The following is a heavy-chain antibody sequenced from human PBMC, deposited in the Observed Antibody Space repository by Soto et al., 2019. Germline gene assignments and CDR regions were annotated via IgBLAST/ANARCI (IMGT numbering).Heavy chain of an antibody. CDR1: GYTFAAYY. Sequence: QVQLVQSGAEGKKPGASVKVSCKTSGYTFAAYYIHWIRQAPGQGLEWMGWINPTSGGTVYAQNFQDRVTMTRDTSISTAYMELRRLNSDDTAVYYCARDPDYGAYWGYFFDPGGQGAPVTVSS. V-gene: IGHV1-2*02. CDR2: INPTSGGT. D-gene: IGHD4-17*01. J-gene: IGHJ5*02. CDR3: ARDPDYGAYWGYFFDP.